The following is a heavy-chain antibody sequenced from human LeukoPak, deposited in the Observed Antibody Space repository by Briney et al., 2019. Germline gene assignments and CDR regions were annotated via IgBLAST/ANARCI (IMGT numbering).Heavy chain of an antibody. CDR2: IKEDGSEE. CDR1: GFTFSSYW. V-gene: IGHV3-7*01. Sequence: PGGSLRLYCAASGFTFSSYWMSWLRQAPGKGLECVANIKEDGSEEYYVDSVKGRFSISRDNAKNSLYLQMNSLRAEDTAVYYCARDWLAGNPYHAFDLWGKGTMVTVSS. D-gene: IGHD3-22*01. J-gene: IGHJ3*01. CDR3: ARDWLAGNPYHAFDL.